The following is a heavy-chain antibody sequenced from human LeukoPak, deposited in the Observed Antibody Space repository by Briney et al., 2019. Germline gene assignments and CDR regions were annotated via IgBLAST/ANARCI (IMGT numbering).Heavy chain of an antibody. V-gene: IGHV3-30*04. CDR2: ISYDGSNK. CDR1: GFTFSSYA. J-gene: IGHJ4*02. CDR3: ARAWRLGLYVDY. D-gene: IGHD2/OR15-2a*01. Sequence: GGSLRLPCAASGFTFSSYAMHWVRQAPGKGLEWVAVISYDGSNKYYADSVKGRFTIPRDNSKNTLYLQMNSLRAEDTAVYYCARAWRLGLYVDYWGQGTLVTVSS.